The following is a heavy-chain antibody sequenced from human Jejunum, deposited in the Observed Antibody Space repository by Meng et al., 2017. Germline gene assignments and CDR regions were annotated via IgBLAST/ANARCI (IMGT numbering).Heavy chain of an antibody. J-gene: IGHJ4*02. V-gene: IGHV1-2*02. CDR3: ARTWDQDSGSYFGY. Sequence: ASVKVSCKASGYTFTDYYLHWVRQAPGQGLEWMGWIVPNSGGTNYAQKFQGRVTMTRDTSISTAYMELTSLTSDDTAVYFCARTWDQDSGSYFGYWGQGARVTVSS. CDR1: GYTFTDYY. D-gene: IGHD1-26*01. CDR2: IVPNSGGT.